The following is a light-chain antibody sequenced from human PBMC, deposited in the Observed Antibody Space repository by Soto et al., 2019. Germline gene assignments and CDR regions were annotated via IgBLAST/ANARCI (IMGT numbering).Light chain of an antibody. Sequence: QSALTQPRSMSGSPGQSVTISCTGTSSDVGGYNYVSWYQQYPGKAPQVMIYDVNKRPSKVPDRFSGSKSGNTASLTISGLQAKDGADYYCCSYPGPATWVFGGGPKLTVL. J-gene: IGLJ2*01. CDR3: CSYPGPATWV. CDR1: SSDVGGYNY. CDR2: DVN. V-gene: IGLV2-11*01.